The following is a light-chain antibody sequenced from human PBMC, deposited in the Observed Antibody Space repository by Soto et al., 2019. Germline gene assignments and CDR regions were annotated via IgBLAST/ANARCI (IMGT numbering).Light chain of an antibody. CDR1: NIGSKS. CDR2: DDS. CDR3: QVWDRSSDHWV. V-gene: IGLV3-21*02. Sequence: SYELTQPPSVSVAPGQTARMTCGGNNIGSKSVQWYQQKPGQAPVLVVYDDSDRPSGIPERFSGSNSGNTATLTISRVEAGDEADYYCQVWDRSSDHWVFGGGTKVTVL. J-gene: IGLJ3*02.